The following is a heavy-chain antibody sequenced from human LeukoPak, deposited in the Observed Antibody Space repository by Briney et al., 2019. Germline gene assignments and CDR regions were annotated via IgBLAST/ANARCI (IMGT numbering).Heavy chain of an antibody. CDR1: GFTFSSYG. J-gene: IGHJ4*02. Sequence: GGSLRLSCAASGFTFSSYGMHWVRQAPGKGLECVAVISKDGSNEHYADPGKGRFTISRDNSKNTLYLQMNSLRTEDTAVYYCVRDRGDGYNQIDYWGQGTLVTVSS. D-gene: IGHD5-24*01. V-gene: IGHV3-30*19. CDR3: VRDRGDGYNQIDY. CDR2: ISKDGSNE.